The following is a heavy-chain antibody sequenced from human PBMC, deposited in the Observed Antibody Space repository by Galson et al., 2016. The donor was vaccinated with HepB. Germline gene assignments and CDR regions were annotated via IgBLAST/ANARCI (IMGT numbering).Heavy chain of an antibody. CDR3: ATDLGPRGIWYVDGFDV. CDR1: GFTFSSYS. J-gene: IGHJ3*01. CDR2: ISTASSYK. V-gene: IGHV3-21*01. D-gene: IGHD1-14*01. Sequence: SLRLSCAASGFTFSSYSMTWVRQAPGQGLEWVASISTASSYKYYADSVKGRFTISRDNAKNSLNMQMNGLRAGDTAVYYCATDLGPRGIWYVDGFDVWGQGTMVTVSS.